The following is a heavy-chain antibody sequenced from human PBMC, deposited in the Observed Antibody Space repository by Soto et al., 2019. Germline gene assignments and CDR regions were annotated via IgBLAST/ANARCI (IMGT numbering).Heavy chain of an antibody. CDR3: AKIGDGYNYFDY. V-gene: IGHV3-30*18. CDR2: ISYDGSNK. D-gene: IGHD5-12*01. J-gene: IGHJ4*02. Sequence: QVQLVESGGGVVQPGRSLRLSCAASGFTFSSYGMHWVRQAPGKGLEWVAVISYDGSNKYYADSVKGRFTISRDNSKNTLYLQMNSLRAEDTAVYYCAKIGDGYNYFDYWGQGTLVTVSS. CDR1: GFTFSSYG.